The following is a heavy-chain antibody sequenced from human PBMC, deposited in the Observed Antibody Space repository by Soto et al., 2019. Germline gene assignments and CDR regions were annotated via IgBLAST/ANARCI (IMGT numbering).Heavy chain of an antibody. CDR3: ATDRRYISIFPLDH. D-gene: IGHD3-9*01. CDR1: GGSISGYY. J-gene: IGHJ4*02. V-gene: IGHV4-4*08. CDR2: IYSGNT. Sequence: PSETLSLTCTISGGSISGYYWTWIRQSPGKGLEYIGYIYSGNTNYNPSLNSRVTISVDTSKNQFSLKLSSVTAADTAVYYCATDRRYISIFPLDHWGQGTLVTVSS.